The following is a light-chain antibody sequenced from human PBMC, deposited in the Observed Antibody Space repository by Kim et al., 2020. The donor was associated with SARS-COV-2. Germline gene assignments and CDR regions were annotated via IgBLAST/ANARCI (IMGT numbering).Light chain of an antibody. Sequence: ETVLTQSPGTLSLSPGERATLSCRASQSVSSSYLAWYQQKPGQAPRLLIYGASSRATGIPDRFSGSGSGTDFTLTISRLEPEDFAVCYCQQYGSSPMFTFGQGTKLEI. CDR2: GAS. CDR1: QSVSSSY. V-gene: IGKV3-20*01. J-gene: IGKJ2*01. CDR3: QQYGSSPMFT.